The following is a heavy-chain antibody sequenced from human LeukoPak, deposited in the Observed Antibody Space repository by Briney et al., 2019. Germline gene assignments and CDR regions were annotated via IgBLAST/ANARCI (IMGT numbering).Heavy chain of an antibody. CDR1: AGSISNYY. Sequence: SETLSLTCTVSAGSISNYYWSWIRQPPGKGLEWIGYISYSGSTNYNPSLKRRVTISVDTSKNQFSLKLSSVTAADTAVYYCARLSGSYHYFDYWGQGTLVTVSS. CDR3: ARLSGSYHYFDY. D-gene: IGHD1-26*01. CDR2: ISYSGST. J-gene: IGHJ4*02. V-gene: IGHV4-59*08.